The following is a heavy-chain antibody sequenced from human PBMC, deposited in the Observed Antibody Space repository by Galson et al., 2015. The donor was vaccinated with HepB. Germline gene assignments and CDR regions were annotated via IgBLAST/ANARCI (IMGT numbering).Heavy chain of an antibody. Sequence: SLRLSCAASGFTFSSYSMNWVRQAPGKGLEWVSYISSSSSTIYYADSVKGRFTISRDNAKNSLYLQMNSLRAEDTAVYYCAREVVVVPAATQEYYFDYWGQGTLVTVPS. CDR2: ISSSSSTI. D-gene: IGHD2-2*01. CDR1: GFTFSSYS. V-gene: IGHV3-48*01. J-gene: IGHJ4*02. CDR3: AREVVVVPAATQEYYFDY.